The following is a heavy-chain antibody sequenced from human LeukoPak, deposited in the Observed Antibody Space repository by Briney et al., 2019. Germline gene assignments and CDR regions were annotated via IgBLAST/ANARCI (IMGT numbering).Heavy chain of an antibody. CDR2: IYYSGST. V-gene: IGHV4-39*07. CDR1: GGSISSSSYY. Sequence: SETLSLTCTVSGGSISSSSYYWGWIRQPPGKGLEWIGSIYYSGSTYYNPSLKSRVTISVDTSKNQFSLKLSSVTAADTAVYYCARTLTYGLTGYTFDMWGPGTRVTVSS. D-gene: IGHD3-16*01. CDR3: ARTLTYGLTGYTFDM. J-gene: IGHJ3*02.